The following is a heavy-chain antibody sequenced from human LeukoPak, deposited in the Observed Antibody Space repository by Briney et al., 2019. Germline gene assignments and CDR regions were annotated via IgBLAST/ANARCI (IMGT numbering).Heavy chain of an antibody. CDR3: ATTQPVALGWQWLFYG. J-gene: IGHJ4*02. Sequence: SGGSLRLSCAASGFTVSSNYMSWVRQAPGKGLEWVSVIYSGGSTYYADSVKGRFTISRDNSKNTLYLQMNSLRAEDTVVYYCATTQPVALGWQWLFYGWGQGTLVTVSS. CDR1: GFTVSSNY. D-gene: IGHD6-19*01. V-gene: IGHV3-66*01. CDR2: IYSGGST.